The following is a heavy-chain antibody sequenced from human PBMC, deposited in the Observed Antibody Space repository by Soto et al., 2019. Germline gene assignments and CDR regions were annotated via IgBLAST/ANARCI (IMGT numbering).Heavy chain of an antibody. J-gene: IGHJ4*02. Sequence: QVQLVESGGGVVQPGRSLRLSCAASGFPFNKYAMHWVRQAPGKGLEWLVVLSYNGGNHYYADSVKGRFTISRDNSKNTLYLQMSSLRTDDTAVYYCARGDSIEVVMTWPFDYWGQGTLVTVSS. CDR1: GFPFNKYA. CDR2: LSYNGGNH. V-gene: IGHV3-30-3*01. D-gene: IGHD3-22*01. CDR3: ARGDSIEVVMTWPFDY.